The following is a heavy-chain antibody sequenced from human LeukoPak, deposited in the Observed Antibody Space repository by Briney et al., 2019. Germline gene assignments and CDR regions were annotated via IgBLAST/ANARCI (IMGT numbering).Heavy chain of an antibody. V-gene: IGHV3-21*04. D-gene: IGHD3-10*01. CDR1: GFTFSSYS. CDR2: ISSSGSYI. CDR3: ARDGITMVRGVIPDY. J-gene: IGHJ4*02. Sequence: GGSLRLSCAASGFTFSSYSMNWVRQAPGKGLEWVSSISSSGSYIYYADSVKGRFTVSRDNAKNSLYLQMNSLRAEDTAVYYCARDGITMVRGVIPDYWGQGTLVTVSS.